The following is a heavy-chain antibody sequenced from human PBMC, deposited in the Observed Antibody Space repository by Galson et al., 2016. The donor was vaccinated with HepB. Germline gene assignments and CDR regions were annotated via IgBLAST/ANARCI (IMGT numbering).Heavy chain of an antibody. V-gene: IGHV1-18*01. CDR1: GYTFTNSD. CDR3: ARTMRTGRFDP. CDR2: ISAYNGNT. J-gene: IGHJ5*02. D-gene: IGHD1-1*01. Sequence: SVKVSCKASGYTFTNSDITWVRQAPGQGLEWMGWISAYNGNTLYAQDLQGRVTMTTDTSTDTAYMELRSLRSDDTAIYYCARTMRTGRFDPWGQGTLVTVSS.